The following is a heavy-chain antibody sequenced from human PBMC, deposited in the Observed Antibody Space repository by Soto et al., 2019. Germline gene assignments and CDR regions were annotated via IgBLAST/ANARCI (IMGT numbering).Heavy chain of an antibody. V-gene: IGHV4-59*01. CDR1: GGSISNYY. CDR3: ARGYCSGGSCYPQFRVYSYYYYYGMDV. Sequence: PSETLSLTCTVSGGSISNYYWSWIRQPPGKGLEWIGYIYYSGSTNYNPSLKSRVTISVDTSKNQFSLKLSSVTAADTAAYYCARGYCSGGSCYPQFRVYSYYYYYGMDVWGQGTTVTVSS. D-gene: IGHD2-15*01. CDR2: IYYSGST. J-gene: IGHJ6*02.